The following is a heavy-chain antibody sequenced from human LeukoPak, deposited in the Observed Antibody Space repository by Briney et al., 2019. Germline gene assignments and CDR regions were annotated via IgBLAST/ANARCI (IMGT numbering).Heavy chain of an antibody. CDR3: ARNQQLGGHSYYYYGMDV. CDR1: GFPSIAYA. D-gene: IGHD3-16*01. J-gene: IGHJ6*02. Sequence: GGSLRHSRVGSGFPSIAYALTYAPAAPGKGREWVAGILGGGVTTYYAGSVKGRSTISRDNSKTTQYLQMNSLRADDTAIYYCARNQQLGGHSYYYYGMDVWGQGTTVTVSS. CDR2: ILGGGVTT. V-gene: IGHV3-23*01.